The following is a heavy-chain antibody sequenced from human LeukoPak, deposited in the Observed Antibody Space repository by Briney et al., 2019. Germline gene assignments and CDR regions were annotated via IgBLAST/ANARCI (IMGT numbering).Heavy chain of an antibody. V-gene: IGHV1-46*01. D-gene: IGHD4-11*01. Sequence: ASVKVSCKASGYTFTSYYMHWVRQAPGQGLEWMGIINPSGGSTSYAQKFQGRVTITRNTSISTAYMELSSLRSEDTAVYYCAIVKRTTVTKASYNWFDPWGQGTLVTVSS. CDR2: INPSGGST. CDR3: AIVKRTTVTKASYNWFDP. CDR1: GYTFTSYY. J-gene: IGHJ5*02.